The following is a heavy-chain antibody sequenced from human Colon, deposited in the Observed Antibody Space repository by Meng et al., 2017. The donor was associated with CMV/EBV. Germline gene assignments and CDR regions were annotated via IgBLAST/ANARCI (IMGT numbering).Heavy chain of an antibody. CDR1: GYTFTSYE. D-gene: IGHD6-19*01. Sequence: VQLLQSGAEVKSPGAPVKISCKPSGYTFTSYEITWVRQAPGQGLEWMGYMNPYNGNTGYVQKFQGRVTMTRDTSISTAYMELSSLRSDDTAVYYCTRGQFFSDYWGQGTLVTVSS. CDR3: TRGQFFSDY. CDR2: MNPYNGNT. V-gene: IGHV1-8*01. J-gene: IGHJ4*02.